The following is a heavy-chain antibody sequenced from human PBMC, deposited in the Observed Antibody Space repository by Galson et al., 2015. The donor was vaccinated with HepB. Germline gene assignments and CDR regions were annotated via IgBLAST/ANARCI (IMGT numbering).Heavy chain of an antibody. D-gene: IGHD3-16*01. Sequence: SLRLSCAASGFTFSSYWMHWVRQAPGKGLVWVSRINSDGSSTSYADSVKGRFTISRDNSKNTLYLQMNSLRAEDTAVYYCARGGFGMRGGGGGMDVWGQGTTVTVSS. CDR1: GFTFSSYW. CDR2: INSDGSST. V-gene: IGHV3-74*01. CDR3: ARGGFGMRGGGGGMDV. J-gene: IGHJ6*02.